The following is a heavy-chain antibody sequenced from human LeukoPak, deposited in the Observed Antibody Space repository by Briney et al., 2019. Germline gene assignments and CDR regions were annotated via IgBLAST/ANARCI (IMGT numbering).Heavy chain of an antibody. CDR2: ISYDGSNK. J-gene: IGHJ4*02. CDR1: GFTFSSYA. D-gene: IGHD3-10*01. CDR3: ARARFGELGVPDFDY. V-gene: IGHV3-30*04. Sequence: PGRSLRLSCAASGFTFSSYAMHWVRQAPGKGLEWVAVISYDGSNKYYADSVKGRFTISRDKSKNMLYVQINSLRAEDTAVYYCARARFGELGVPDFDYWGQGTLVTVSS.